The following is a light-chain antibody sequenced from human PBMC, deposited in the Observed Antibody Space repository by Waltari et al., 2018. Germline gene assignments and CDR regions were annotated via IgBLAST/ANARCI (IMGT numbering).Light chain of an antibody. V-gene: IGKV3-20*01. CDR3: QQYCASAIT. CDR2: GAS. CDR1: QSVLSYY. J-gene: IGKJ5*01. Sequence: EIVSTQSPGTLSLSPGERATLSCRASQSVLSYYLAWYQQKPGQAPRLLIYGASSRTTGIPDRFSGSGSGTDFTLTISRLEPEDFSVYYCQQYCASAITFGQGTRLEIK.